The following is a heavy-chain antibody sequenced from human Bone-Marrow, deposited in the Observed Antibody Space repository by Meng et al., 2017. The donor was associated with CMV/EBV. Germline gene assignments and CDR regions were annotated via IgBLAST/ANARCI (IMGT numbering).Heavy chain of an antibody. D-gene: IGHD6-19*01. CDR2: ISSSGSTI. V-gene: IGHV3-11*04. J-gene: IGHJ4*02. CDR1: GFTFSDYY. CDR3: AREAGIAVAGDYFDY. Sequence: GESLKISCAASGFTFSDYYMSWIRQAPGKGLEWVSYISSSGSTIYYADSVKGRFTISRDNAKNSLYLQMNSLRAEDTAVYYCAREAGIAVAGDYFDYWGQGTLVTVS.